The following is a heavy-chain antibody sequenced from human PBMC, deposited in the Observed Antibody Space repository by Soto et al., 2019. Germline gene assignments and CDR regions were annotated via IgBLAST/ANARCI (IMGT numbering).Heavy chain of an antibody. CDR2: FDPEDGET. V-gene: IGHV1-24*01. D-gene: IGHD6-13*01. CDR3: ATDSLGIAAGYYYYGMDV. Sequence: ASVKVSCKVSGYTLTELSMHWVRQAPGKGLEWMGGFDPEDGETIYAQKFQGRVTMTEDTSTDTAYMELSSLRSEDTAVYYCATDSLGIAAGYYYYGMDVWGQGTTVTVSS. CDR1: GYTLTELS. J-gene: IGHJ6*02.